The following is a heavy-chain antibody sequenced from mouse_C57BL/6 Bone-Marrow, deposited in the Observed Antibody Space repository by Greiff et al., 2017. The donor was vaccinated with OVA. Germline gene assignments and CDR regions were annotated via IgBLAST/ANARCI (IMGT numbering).Heavy chain of an antibody. CDR1: GFTFSSYA. Sequence: EVKLEESGGGLVTPGGSLKLSCAASGFTFSSYAMSWVRQTPEKRLAWVATISDGGSYTYYPDNVKGRFTISRDNAKNNLYLQMSHLKSEDTAMYYCARALTAESPLEGFDVWGTGTTVTVSS. J-gene: IGHJ1*03. CDR3: ARALTAESPLEGFDV. CDR2: ISDGGSYT. V-gene: IGHV5-4*03. D-gene: IGHD1-1*01.